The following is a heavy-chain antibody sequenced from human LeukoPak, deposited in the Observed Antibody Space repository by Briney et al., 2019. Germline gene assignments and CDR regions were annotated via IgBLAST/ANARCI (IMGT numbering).Heavy chain of an antibody. J-gene: IGHJ4*02. CDR1: GFTFSSYS. V-gene: IGHV3-21*01. Sequence: GGSLRLSCAASGFTFSSYSMNWVRQAPGRGLEWVSSISSSSSYIYYADSVKGRFTISRDNAKNSLYLQMNSLRAEDTAVYYCARDGAAAGPTMDYWGQGTLVTVSS. D-gene: IGHD6-13*01. CDR3: ARDGAAAGPTMDY. CDR2: ISSSSSYI.